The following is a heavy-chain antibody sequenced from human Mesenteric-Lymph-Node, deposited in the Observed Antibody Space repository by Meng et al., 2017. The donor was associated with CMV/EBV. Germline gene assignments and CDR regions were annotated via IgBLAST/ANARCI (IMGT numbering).Heavy chain of an antibody. CDR1: GYTFTSYD. J-gene: IGHJ4*02. CDR2: MNPNSGNT. V-gene: IGHV1-8*03. Sequence: ASVTVSCQASGYTFTSYDINWVRQATGQGLEWMGWMNPNSGNTDYAQKFQGRVTITRNTSISTAYMELSSLRSEDTAVYYCARWDYSNYFSYSDYWGQGTLVTVSS. CDR3: ARWDYSNYFSYSDY. D-gene: IGHD4-11*01.